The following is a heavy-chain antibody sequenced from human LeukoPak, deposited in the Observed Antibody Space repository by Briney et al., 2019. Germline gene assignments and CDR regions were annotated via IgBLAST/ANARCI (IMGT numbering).Heavy chain of an antibody. J-gene: IGHJ5*02. D-gene: IGHD6-19*01. Sequence: SETLSLTCTVSGGSISSYYWSWIRQPAGKGLEWIGRIYTSGSTNYNPSLKSRVTMSVDTSKNQFSLKLSSVTAADTAVYYCAREKSGFRPGIAVAGINWFDPWGQGTLVTVSS. CDR2: IYTSGST. CDR1: GGSISSYY. V-gene: IGHV4-4*07. CDR3: AREKSGFRPGIAVAGINWFDP.